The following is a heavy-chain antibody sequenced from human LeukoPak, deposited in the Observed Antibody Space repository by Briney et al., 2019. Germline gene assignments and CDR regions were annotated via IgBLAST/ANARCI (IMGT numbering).Heavy chain of an antibody. J-gene: IGHJ4*02. CDR1: GFTFSSYA. CDR2: ISGSGGNT. V-gene: IGHV3-23*01. D-gene: IGHD3-22*01. CDR3: AKGDLVVLSRNYFDY. Sequence: GGSLRLSCAASGFTFSSYAMSWVRQAPGKGLEWVSVISGSGGNTYYADSVKGRFTISRDNSKNTLYLQMNSLTAEDTAVYYCAKGDLVVLSRNYFDYWGQGTLVTVSS.